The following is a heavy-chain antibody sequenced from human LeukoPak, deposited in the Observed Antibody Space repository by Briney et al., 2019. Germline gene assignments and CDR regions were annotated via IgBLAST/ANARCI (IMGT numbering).Heavy chain of an antibody. D-gene: IGHD2-21*01. J-gene: IGHJ3*02. CDR3: ARDNYILRAFDI. CDR1: GFTISSNY. CDR2: IYTGGST. Sequence: GGSLRLSCAASGFTISSNYMTWVRQAPGKGLEWVSVIYTGGSTYYTDSVRGRFTIARDNSRNTLYLQMNSLRAEDTAVYYCARDNYILRAFDIWGQGTMVTVPS. V-gene: IGHV3-53*01.